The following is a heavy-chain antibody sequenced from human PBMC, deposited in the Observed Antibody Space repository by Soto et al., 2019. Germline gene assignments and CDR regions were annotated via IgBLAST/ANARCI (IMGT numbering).Heavy chain of an antibody. Sequence: ASVKVSCKASGYTFSKQNMHWVRQAPGQGLEWMGWLNGGNGVTQYSEKFQGRVTLTGDTSASIAYMELSSLTSEDTGVYYCVTYDYGLNGLWGQGTLVTVSS. J-gene: IGHJ4*01. D-gene: IGHD3-16*01. CDR3: VTYDYGLNGL. CDR2: LNGGNGVT. CDR1: GYTFSKQN. V-gene: IGHV1-3*01.